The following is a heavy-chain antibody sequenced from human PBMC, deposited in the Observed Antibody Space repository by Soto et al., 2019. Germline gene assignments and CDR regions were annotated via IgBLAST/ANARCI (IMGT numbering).Heavy chain of an antibody. V-gene: IGHV6-1*01. D-gene: IGHD3-22*01. J-gene: IGHJ3*02. CDR2: TYYRSKWYN. CDR3: ARDGSGDYYDSSGYYQAPDAFDI. Sequence: SQTLSLTCAISGDSVSSNSAAWNWIRQSPSRGLEWLGRTYYRSKWYNDYAVSVKSRITINPDTSKNQFSLQLNSVTPEDTAVYYCARDGSGDYYDSSGYYQAPDAFDIWGQGTMVTV. CDR1: GDSVSSNSAA.